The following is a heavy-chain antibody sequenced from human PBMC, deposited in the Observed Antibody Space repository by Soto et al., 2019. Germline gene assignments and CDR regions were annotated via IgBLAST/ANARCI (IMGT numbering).Heavy chain of an antibody. Sequence: GASVKVSCKASGYTFTSHDIHWLRQASGQGLEWMGSINPYSGNTAFAPKFQDRIAMTRDTSITTAYMELNSLSSGDTAVYFCSSLSSMDVWGQGTTVTSP. V-gene: IGHV1-8*01. CDR2: INPYSGNT. J-gene: IGHJ6*02. CDR1: GYTFTSHD. D-gene: IGHD6-6*01. CDR3: SSLSSMDV.